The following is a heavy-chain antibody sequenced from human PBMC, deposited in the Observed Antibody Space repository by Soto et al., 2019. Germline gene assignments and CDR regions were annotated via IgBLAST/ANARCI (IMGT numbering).Heavy chain of an antibody. D-gene: IGHD3-3*01. Sequence: TLPLTGTVSGGSITSGDYYWSWIRQPPGKGLEWIGYIYYSWITYYTPSLKSRVTISVDTSKNQFSLKLSSVTAAETAVYYCARDNILGILYGGMDVWGQGTTVTVYS. J-gene: IGHJ6*02. CDR1: GGSITSGDYY. CDR2: IYYSWIT. CDR3: ARDNILGILYGGMDV. V-gene: IGHV4-30-4*01.